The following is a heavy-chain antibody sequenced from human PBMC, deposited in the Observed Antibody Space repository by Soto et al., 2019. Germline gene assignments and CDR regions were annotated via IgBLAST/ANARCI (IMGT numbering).Heavy chain of an antibody. CDR3: AGGGGRHLRPLET. CDR2: ISANDGGT. V-gene: IGHV1-18*01. Sequence: QALLEQSGPEVKKPGDSVRISCWLYDSVFVTSVITWLRQAPGQGLEWMGWISANDGGTLSAMKFTDRLVMSTDPTRNMAYRQVWDVTSDDSAVDFCAGGGGRHLRPLETWGHGTPVTVSS. J-gene: IGHJ4*01. D-gene: IGHD3-16*01. CDR1: DSVFVTSV.